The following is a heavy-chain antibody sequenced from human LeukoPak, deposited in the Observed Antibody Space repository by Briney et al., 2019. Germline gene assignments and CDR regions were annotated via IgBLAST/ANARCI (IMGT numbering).Heavy chain of an antibody. CDR1: GYTFSTYG. D-gene: IGHD4-17*01. V-gene: IGHV1-18*01. Sequence: ASVKVSCTASGYTFSTYGINWVRQVPGQGLEWMGWISGYNGNTKYVQKLQDRVTMTTDTSTSTAYMELRSLTSDDTAVFYCARDPEFYGASREPYDYWGQGTLVTVSS. CDR2: ISGYNGNT. J-gene: IGHJ4*02. CDR3: ARDPEFYGASREPYDY.